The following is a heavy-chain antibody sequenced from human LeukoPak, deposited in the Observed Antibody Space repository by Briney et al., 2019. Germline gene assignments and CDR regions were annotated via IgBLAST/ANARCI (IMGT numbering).Heavy chain of an antibody. D-gene: IGHD3-22*01. CDR2: IKQDGSEK. J-gene: IGHJ4*02. Sequence: GGSLRLSCAASGFTFSSYWMSWVRQAPGKGLEWVANIKQDGSEKYYVDSVEGRFTISRDNAKNSLYLQMNSLRAEDTAVYYCARDPGFYYDSSGYRYYFDYWGQGTLVTVSS. V-gene: IGHV3-7*01. CDR1: GFTFSSYW. CDR3: ARDPGFYYDSSGYRYYFDY.